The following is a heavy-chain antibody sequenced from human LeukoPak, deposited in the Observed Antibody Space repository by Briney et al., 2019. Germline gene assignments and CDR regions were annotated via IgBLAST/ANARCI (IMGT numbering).Heavy chain of an antibody. V-gene: IGHV3-66*01. J-gene: IGHJ4*02. CDR2: IYSGGST. Sequence: GGSLRLSCAASGFTVSSSYMSWVRQAPGKGLEWVSAIYSGGSTYYADSVKGRFTISRDNSKSTLYLQLNSLRAEDTAIYYCARDERSIQFNYWGQGTLVTVSS. D-gene: IGHD2-21*01. CDR1: GFTVSSSY. CDR3: ARDERSIQFNY.